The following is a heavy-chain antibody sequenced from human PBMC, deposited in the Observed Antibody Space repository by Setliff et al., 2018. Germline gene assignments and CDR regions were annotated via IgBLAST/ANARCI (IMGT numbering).Heavy chain of an antibody. J-gene: IGHJ4*02. CDR2: INPSGGYT. Sequence: ASVKVSCKASGYTFISYGISWVRQAPGQGLEWMGTINPSGGYTIYAQKFQGRVTMTRDTSTSTVYLELSSLRSEDTAVYYCARENTAKNFWGEESDYWGQGTLVTVSS. D-gene: IGHD3-3*01. CDR3: ARENTAKNFWGEESDY. V-gene: IGHV1-46*01. CDR1: GYTFISYG.